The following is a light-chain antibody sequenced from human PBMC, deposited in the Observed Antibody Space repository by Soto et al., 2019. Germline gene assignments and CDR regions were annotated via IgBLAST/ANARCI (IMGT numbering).Light chain of an antibody. J-gene: IGLJ3*02. Sequence: QSVLTQPRSVSGTPGQSVTISCTGTSRDVGAYNYVSWYQHHPGKAPKVMIYDVSERPSGVPDRFSGSKSDNKASLTISGLQAEDEADYYCCSYAGSYSWVFGGGTKLTVL. CDR2: DVS. V-gene: IGLV2-11*01. CDR1: SRDVGAYNY. CDR3: CSYAGSYSWV.